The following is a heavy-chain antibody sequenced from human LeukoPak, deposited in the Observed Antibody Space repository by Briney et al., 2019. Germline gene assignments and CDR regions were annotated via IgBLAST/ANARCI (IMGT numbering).Heavy chain of an antibody. D-gene: IGHD3-3*01. CDR3: ARAHPYYDFWRGYYRSNWFDP. CDR2: ISAYNGNT. V-gene: IGHV1-18*01. J-gene: IGHJ5*02. CDR1: GYTVSSYG. Sequence: ASVKVSCKASGYTVSSYGISWVRQAPGQGLEWRGWISAYNGNTNYAQKLQGRVTMTTDTSTSTAYMALRSLRSDDTAVYYCARAHPYYDFWRGYYRSNWFDPWGQGTLVTVSS.